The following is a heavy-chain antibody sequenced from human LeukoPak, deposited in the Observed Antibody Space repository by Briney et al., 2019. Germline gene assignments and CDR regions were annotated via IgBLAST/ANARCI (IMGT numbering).Heavy chain of an antibody. CDR3: ASSIAAAGHYY. D-gene: IGHD6-13*01. CDR2: INHSGST. J-gene: IGHJ4*02. Sequence: SETLSLTCAVYGGSFSGYYWSWIRQPPGKGLEWIGEINHSGSTNYNPSLKSRVTISVDTSKNQFSLKLSSVTAADTAVYYCASSIAAAGHYYWGQGTLVTVSS. V-gene: IGHV4-34*01. CDR1: GGSFSGYY.